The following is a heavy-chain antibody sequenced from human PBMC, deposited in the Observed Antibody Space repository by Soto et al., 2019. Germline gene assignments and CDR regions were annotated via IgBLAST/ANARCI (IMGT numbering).Heavy chain of an antibody. CDR1: GFSLSTSGVG. D-gene: IGHD3-9*01. CDR2: IYWDDDK. CDR3: AHPIYYILTGYYDDY. Sequence: QITLKESGPTLVKPTQTLTLTCTFSGFSLSTSGVGVGLIRQPPVKALEWLALIYWDDDKRYSPSLKRRLTITKDTSKNQVVLTLTTMDPVYTDTYYCAHPIYYILTGYYDDYWGQGTLVTVSS. V-gene: IGHV2-5*02. J-gene: IGHJ4*02.